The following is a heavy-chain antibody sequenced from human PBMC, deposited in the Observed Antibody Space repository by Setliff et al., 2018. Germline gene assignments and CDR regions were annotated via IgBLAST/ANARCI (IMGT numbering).Heavy chain of an antibody. CDR3: ARGEGCNDGICLYQFDY. J-gene: IGHJ4*02. V-gene: IGHV4-4*07. Sequence: PSETLSLTCTVSGGSISSYYWSWIRQPAGKGLEWIGHIYIGGSANYNPSLKSRVTMSIDTSKNEFSLKLNSVTAADTAVYYCARGEGCNDGICLYQFDYWAQGTLVTVSS. CDR1: GGSISSYY. D-gene: IGHD2-8*01. CDR2: IYIGGSA.